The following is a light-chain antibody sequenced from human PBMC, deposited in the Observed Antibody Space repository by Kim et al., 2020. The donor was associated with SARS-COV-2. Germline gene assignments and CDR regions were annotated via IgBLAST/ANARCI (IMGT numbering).Light chain of an antibody. J-gene: IGKJ4*01. CDR2: ATS. CDR1: QSVSSY. CDR3: QQYNNWPC. V-gene: IGKV3-15*01. Sequence: SVSPGERATLSCRASQSVSSYFAWYQQKPGQAPRLLIYATSTRATGIPARFSGSGSGTEFTLTISSLQSEDFAVYYCQQYNNWPCFGGGTKVDIK.